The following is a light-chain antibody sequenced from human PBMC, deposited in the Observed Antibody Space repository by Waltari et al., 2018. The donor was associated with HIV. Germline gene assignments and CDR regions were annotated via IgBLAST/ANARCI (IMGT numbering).Light chain of an antibody. CDR1: SPHIGAGSF. J-gene: IGLJ3*02. CDR3: QSYDRSLSASV. CDR2: SDI. Sequence: QSVLTQPPSVSGVPGQRVTIPCTGSSPHIGAGSFVPWYQQLPGTAPPLLIYSDINRPSGVPDRFSGTKSGNSASLAITGLQAEDEADYYCQSYDRSLSASVFGGGTKLTVL. V-gene: IGLV1-40*01.